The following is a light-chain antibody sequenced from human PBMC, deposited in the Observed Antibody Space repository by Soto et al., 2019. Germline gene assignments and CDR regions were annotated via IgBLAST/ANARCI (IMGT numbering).Light chain of an antibody. CDR3: QQYDTYWT. V-gene: IGKV1-5*03. J-gene: IGKJ1*01. CDR2: EAS. CDR1: QGIGSW. Sequence: IQMTQSPSTLSASVGDRAIITCLASQGIGSWLAWYQQKPGKAPRLLIYEASTLEGGVPSRFSGSGSGTDITLTSSMLQPDVFASYYRQQYDTYWTFGQGTKVEIK.